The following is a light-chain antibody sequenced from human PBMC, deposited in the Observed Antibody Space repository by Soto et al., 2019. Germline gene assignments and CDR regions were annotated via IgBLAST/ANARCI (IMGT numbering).Light chain of an antibody. CDR1: SSDIGGYNY. J-gene: IGLJ1*01. CDR2: DVS. V-gene: IGLV2-14*03. CDR3: SSYTRTSTLYV. Sequence: QSALTQPASVSGSPGQSITISCTGTSSDIGGYNYGSWYQQLPGKVPKLIIYDVSNRPSGVSDRFSGSTSGNAASLTISGLQAEDESDYYCSSYTRTSTLYVFGTGTKVTVL.